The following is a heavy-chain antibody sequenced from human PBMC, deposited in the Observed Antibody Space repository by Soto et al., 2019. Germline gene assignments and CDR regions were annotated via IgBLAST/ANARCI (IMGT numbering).Heavy chain of an antibody. CDR1: GFTFIDYY. J-gene: IGHJ3*02. Sequence: WGSLRLSCAASGFTFIDYYMSLIGHSPWKWLEWVSYISTSGSTIYYADSVKGRFTISRDNAKNSLYLQMNSLRAEDTAVYYCARGGAGRRSGRMGAFDIWGQGTMVTVSS. V-gene: IGHV3-11*01. CDR2: ISTSGSTI. CDR3: ARGGAGRRSGRMGAFDI. D-gene: IGHD6-19*01.